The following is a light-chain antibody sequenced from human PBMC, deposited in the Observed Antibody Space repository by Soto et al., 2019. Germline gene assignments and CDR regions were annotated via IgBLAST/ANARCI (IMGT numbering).Light chain of an antibody. CDR2: GAP. V-gene: IGKV3-20*01. J-gene: IGKJ1*01. CDR1: QSVDSSF. CDR3: QQYVSSVT. Sequence: EIVLTQSPGSLSLSPGERATLSCRASQSVDSSFFAWYQQKPGQAPRLLIYGAPNRATGIPDRFSGRGSGTDFTLTITGLEPEDFAVYYCQQYVSSVTFGQGTKVEIK.